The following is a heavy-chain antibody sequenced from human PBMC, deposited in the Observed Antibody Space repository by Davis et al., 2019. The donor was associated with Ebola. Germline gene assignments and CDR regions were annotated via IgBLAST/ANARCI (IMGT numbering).Heavy chain of an antibody. V-gene: IGHV4-59*08. Sequence: MPSETLSLTCTVSGGSISSYYWSWIRQPPGKGLEWIGYIYYSGSTNYNPSLKSRVTISVDASKNQFSLKLSSVTAADTAVYYCARRYGGGYWGQGTLVTVSS. J-gene: IGHJ4*02. D-gene: IGHD4-23*01. CDR3: ARRYGGGY. CDR1: GGSISSYY. CDR2: IYYSGST.